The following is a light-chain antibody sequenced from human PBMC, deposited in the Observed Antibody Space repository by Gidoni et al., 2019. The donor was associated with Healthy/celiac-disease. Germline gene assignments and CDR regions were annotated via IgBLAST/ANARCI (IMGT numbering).Light chain of an antibody. Sequence: SYELTQPPAGSVSPGQTASITCSGDKLGDNYACWYQQKPGPSPVLVLYPDSPRPSRIPERFSGSNSGNTATLTIRGAQAMDEADYYCQAWDSSTAVFGTGTKVTVL. CDR1: KLGDNY. CDR3: QAWDSSTAV. CDR2: PDS. V-gene: IGLV3-1*01. J-gene: IGLJ1*01.